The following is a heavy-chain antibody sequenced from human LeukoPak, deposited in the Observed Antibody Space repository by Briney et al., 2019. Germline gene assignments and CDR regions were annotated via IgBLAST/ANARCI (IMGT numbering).Heavy chain of an antibody. CDR3: ARWEQDYYDSSGYYKLDY. V-gene: IGHV5-51*01. CDR1: GYSFTSYW. Sequence: GESLKISCKGSGYSFTSYWIGWVRQMPGKGLEWMGIIYPGDSDTRYSPSFQGQATISADKSISTTYLQWSSLKASDTAMYYCARWEQDYYDSSGYYKLDYWGQGTLVTVSS. D-gene: IGHD3-22*01. CDR2: IYPGDSDT. J-gene: IGHJ4*02.